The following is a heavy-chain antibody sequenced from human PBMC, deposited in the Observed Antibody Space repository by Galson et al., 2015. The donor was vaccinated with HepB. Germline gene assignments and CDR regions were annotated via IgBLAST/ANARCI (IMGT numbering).Heavy chain of an antibody. Sequence: CAISGDSVSSNSAAWNWIRQSPSRGLKWLGRAYYRSKWYNDYAVSVKSRITINPDTSKNQFSLQLNSVTPEDTAVYYCAREYEQIRALYYYYGMDVWGQGTTVTVSS. D-gene: IGHD3-3*01. J-gene: IGHJ6*02. V-gene: IGHV6-1*01. CDR1: GDSVSSNSAA. CDR2: AYYRSKWYN. CDR3: AREYEQIRALYYYYGMDV.